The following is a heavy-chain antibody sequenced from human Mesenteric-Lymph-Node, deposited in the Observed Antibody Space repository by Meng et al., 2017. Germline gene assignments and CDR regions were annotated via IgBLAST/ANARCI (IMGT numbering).Heavy chain of an antibody. J-gene: IGHJ4*02. Sequence: LTGAASGFTFSSYAMTWVRQAPGKGLEWVLAINGPGTATWHADSVKGRFTISRDNSKNTLLLQMNSLRADDTAVYYCVKGSAAHRPYYFAYWGQGTLVTVSS. V-gene: IGHV3-23*01. CDR1: GFTFSSYA. D-gene: IGHD6-25*01. CDR3: VKGSAAHRPYYFAY. CDR2: INGPGTAT.